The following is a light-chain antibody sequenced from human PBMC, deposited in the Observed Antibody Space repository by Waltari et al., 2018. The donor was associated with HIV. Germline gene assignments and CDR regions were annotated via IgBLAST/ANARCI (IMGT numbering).Light chain of an antibody. Sequence: SAVTQPASVSGLPGQSITISCTGGDSDFGLYNFVSWYQQHPGRVPRLILYGVDSRAPGISDRFSGSRSGPTASLNISRLRAEDEADYYCASFTGDDTLLFGGGTKVTVL. CDR1: DSDFGLYNF. J-gene: IGLJ3*02. V-gene: IGLV2-14*03. CDR3: ASFTGDDTLL. CDR2: GVD.